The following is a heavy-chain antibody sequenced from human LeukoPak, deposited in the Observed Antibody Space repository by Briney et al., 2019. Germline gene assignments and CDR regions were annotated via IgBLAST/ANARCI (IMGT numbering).Heavy chain of an antibody. CDR1: GYTFTGYY. J-gene: IGHJ5*02. Sequence: ASVKVSCKASGYTFTGYYMHWVRQAPGQRLEWMGWINPNSGGTNYAQKFQGRVTMTRDTSISTAYMELSRLRSDDTAVYYCARDRIGDYVWGSYRFNWFDPWGQGTLVTVSS. CDR3: ARDRIGDYVWGSYRFNWFDP. D-gene: IGHD3-16*02. V-gene: IGHV1-2*02. CDR2: INPNSGGT.